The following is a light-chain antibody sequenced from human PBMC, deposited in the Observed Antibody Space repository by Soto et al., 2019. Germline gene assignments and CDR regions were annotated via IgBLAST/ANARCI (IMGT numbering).Light chain of an antibody. V-gene: IGLV2-14*01. CDR3: SSYTSATTYV. CDR1: SSDVGAYNY. CDR2: DVS. Sequence: QSVLTQPASLSGSPGQSIAISCTGTSSDVGAYNYDSWYQQYPGEAPNVIIYDVSHRPEGVSNRFSGSKSGNTASLTISGLQTQDEADYCCSSYTSATTYVFGTGTKVTVL. J-gene: IGLJ1*01.